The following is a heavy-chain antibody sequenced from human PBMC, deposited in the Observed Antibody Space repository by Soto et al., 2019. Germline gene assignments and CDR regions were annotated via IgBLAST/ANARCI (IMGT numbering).Heavy chain of an antibody. CDR2: INAYGSEI. Sequence: GGSLRLSCVVSEFTFSSSWMSWVRQGPGKGLEWVADINAYGSEILYVDSVKGRFTVSRDNAKNSVYLQMNSLRAEDTAVYYYARDPSFGALDYWGHGTLVTVS. CDR3: ARDPSFGALDY. CDR1: EFTFSSSW. V-gene: IGHV3-7*01. D-gene: IGHD3-10*01. J-gene: IGHJ4*01.